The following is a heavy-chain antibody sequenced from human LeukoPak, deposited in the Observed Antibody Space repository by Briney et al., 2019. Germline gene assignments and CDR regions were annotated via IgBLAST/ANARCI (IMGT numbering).Heavy chain of an antibody. CDR1: GFTFSSYW. Sequence: GGSLRLSCAASGFTFSSYWMSWVRQAPGKGLEWVANIKQDGSEKYYVDSVKGRFTISRDNAKNSLYLQMNSLRAEDTAVYYCARDNGDYYDSSGYSYWGQGTLVTVSS. CDR2: IKQDGSEK. D-gene: IGHD3-22*01. V-gene: IGHV3-7*01. CDR3: ARDNGDYYDSSGYSY. J-gene: IGHJ4*02.